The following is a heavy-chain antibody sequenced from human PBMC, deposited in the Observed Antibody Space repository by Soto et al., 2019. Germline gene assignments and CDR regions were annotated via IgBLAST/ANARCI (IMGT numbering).Heavy chain of an antibody. Sequence: GESLKISCKGSGYSFTLYWIGWVRQMPGKGLEWMGIIYSGDSDTRYSPSFQGQVIISADKSINTAYLQWSSLKASDTAIYYCATLDAGGWYYFDYWGQGTLVTVSS. CDR1: GYSFTLYW. V-gene: IGHV5-51*01. CDR3: ATLDAGGWYYFDY. D-gene: IGHD6-19*01. CDR2: IYSGDSDT. J-gene: IGHJ4*02.